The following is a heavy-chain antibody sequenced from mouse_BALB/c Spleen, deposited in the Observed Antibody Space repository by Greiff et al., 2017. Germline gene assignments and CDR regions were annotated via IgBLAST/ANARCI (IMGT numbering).Heavy chain of an antibody. CDR3: VRALDYYGSRDFDV. V-gene: IGHV2-9-2*01. Sequence: QVQLKESGPGLVAPSQSLSITCTVSGFSLTSYDISWIRQPPGKGLEWLGVIWTGGGTNYNSAFMSRLSISKDNSKSQVFLKMNSLQTDDTAIYYCVRALDYYGSRDFDVWGAGTTVTVSS. J-gene: IGHJ1*01. CDR1: GFSLTSYD. CDR2: IWTGGGT. D-gene: IGHD1-1*01.